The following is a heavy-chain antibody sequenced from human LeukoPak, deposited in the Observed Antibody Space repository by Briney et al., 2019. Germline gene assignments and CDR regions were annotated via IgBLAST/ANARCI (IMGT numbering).Heavy chain of an antibody. CDR3: ARSPPQQLVLGWFDP. Sequence: ASVKVSCKASGYTFTSYGISWVRQAPGQGLEWMGWINPNSGGTNYAQKFQGRVTMTRDTSISTAYMELSRLRSDDTAVYYCARSPPQQLVLGWFDPWGQGTLVTVSS. CDR1: GYTFTSYG. J-gene: IGHJ5*02. CDR2: INPNSGGT. D-gene: IGHD6-13*01. V-gene: IGHV1-2*02.